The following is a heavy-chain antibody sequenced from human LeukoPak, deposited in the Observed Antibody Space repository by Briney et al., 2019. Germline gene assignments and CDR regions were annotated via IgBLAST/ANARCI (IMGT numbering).Heavy chain of an antibody. CDR3: ARANFLYCSSSTCLFDY. CDR1: GYTFTDYY. Sequence: GGSVKVSCEASGYTFTDYYMHWVRQAPGQGFEWMGWINPNDGDTNYAQKLQGRVTMTRDTSISTAHMEVSRLRSDDTAVYYCARANFLYCSSSTCLFDYWGQGTLVTVSS. CDR2: INPNDGDT. J-gene: IGHJ4*02. V-gene: IGHV1-2*02. D-gene: IGHD2-2*01.